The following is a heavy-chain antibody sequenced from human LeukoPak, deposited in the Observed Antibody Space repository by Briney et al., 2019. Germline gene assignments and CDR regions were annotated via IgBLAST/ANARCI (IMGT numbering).Heavy chain of an antibody. V-gene: IGHV3-15*01. D-gene: IGHD3-10*01. CDR1: GFTFSNAW. Sequence: GGSLRLSCAASGFTFSNAWMSWVRQAPGKGLEWVGRIKSKTDGGTTDYAAPVKGRFTISRDDSKNTLSVQMNSLKTEDTAVYYCTTGPYDYGSGTYYHWGQGTLVTVSS. CDR3: TTGPYDYGSGTYYH. CDR2: IKSKTDGGTT. J-gene: IGHJ4*02.